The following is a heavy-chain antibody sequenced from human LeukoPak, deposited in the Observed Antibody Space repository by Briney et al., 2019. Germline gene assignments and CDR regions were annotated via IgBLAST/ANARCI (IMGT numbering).Heavy chain of an antibody. Sequence: SQTLSLTCAVSGGSISSGGYSWSWIRQPPGKGLEWIGYIYHSGSTYYNPSLKSRVTISVDRSKNQFSLKLSSVTAADTAVYYRARHDSSGYYYDYWGQGALVTVSS. D-gene: IGHD3-22*01. CDR2: IYHSGST. CDR3: ARHDSSGYYYDY. CDR1: GGSISSGGYS. J-gene: IGHJ4*02. V-gene: IGHV4-30-2*01.